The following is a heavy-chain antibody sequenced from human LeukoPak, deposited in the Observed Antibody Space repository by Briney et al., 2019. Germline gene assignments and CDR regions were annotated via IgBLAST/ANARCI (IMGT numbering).Heavy chain of an antibody. V-gene: IGHV4-39*01. CDR3: GGNNFYHFQY. CDR1: GDSVSNSPYY. D-gene: IGHD1/OR15-1a*01. CDR2: ISYGGTT. J-gene: IGHJ4*02. Sequence: PSETLSLTCTVSGDSVSNSPYYWGWVRQPPGKGLEWIGAISYGGTTYSSASLTSRVTMDLDKSRNRFSLKLTSVTAADTAVYYCGGNNFYHFQYWGQAALVTVSS.